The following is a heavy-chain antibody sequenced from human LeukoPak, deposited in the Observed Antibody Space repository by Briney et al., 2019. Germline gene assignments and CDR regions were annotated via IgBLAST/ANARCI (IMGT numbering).Heavy chain of an antibody. CDR1: GFTFSDYY. CDR3: ARRTSHSYFDY. D-gene: IGHD2-2*01. J-gene: IGHJ4*02. CDR2: ISGSGTTI. V-gene: IGHV3-11*01. Sequence: PGGSLRLSCAASGFTFSDYYMSWIRQTPGKGLEWISYISGSGTTIYSADSLKGRFTISRGAAKNSLFLQMNSLRDEDTAVYYCARRTSHSYFDYWGQGTLVTVSS.